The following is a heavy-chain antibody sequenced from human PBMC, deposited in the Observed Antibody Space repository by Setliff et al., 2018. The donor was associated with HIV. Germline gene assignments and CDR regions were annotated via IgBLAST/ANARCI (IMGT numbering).Heavy chain of an antibody. Sequence: GGSLRLSCAASGLTFNNAWMNWVRQAPGKGLEWVGRIKTKTQRGTTDYAAPAKGRFIISRDDSKNTLYLQMNSLRSEDTAVYYCVTGVGTSSVDYWGQGTMVTVSS. CDR2: IKTKTQRGTT. J-gene: IGHJ4*02. V-gene: IGHV3-15*07. CDR3: VTGVGTSSVDY. D-gene: IGHD3-22*01. CDR1: GLTFNNAW.